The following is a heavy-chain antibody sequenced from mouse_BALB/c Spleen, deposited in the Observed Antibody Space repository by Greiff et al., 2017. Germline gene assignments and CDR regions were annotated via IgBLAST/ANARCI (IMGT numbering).Heavy chain of an antibody. CDR1: GYTFTDYN. CDR2: INPNNGGT. Sequence: VQLQQSGPELVKPGASVKIPCKASGYTFTDYNTDWVKQSHGKSLEWIGDINPNNGGTIYNQKFKGKATLTVDKSSSTAYMELRSLTSEDTAVYYCAREGDYGKGYAMDYWGQGTSVTVSS. J-gene: IGHJ4*01. D-gene: IGHD2-1*01. CDR3: AREGDYGKGYAMDY. V-gene: IGHV1-18*01.